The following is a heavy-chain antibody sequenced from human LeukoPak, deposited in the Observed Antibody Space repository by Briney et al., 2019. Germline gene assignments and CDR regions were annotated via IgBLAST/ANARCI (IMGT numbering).Heavy chain of an antibody. D-gene: IGHD3-16*01. CDR1: GFTVSNYA. V-gene: IGHV3-23*01. CDR2: ISDSGVTA. Sequence: GGSLSLSWGTSGFTVSNYAMSWVRQAPGQVLDWVAAISDSGVTAYYADSVKGHFTISRDNSKSTLYLQMNSLRAEDTAVYYCANLNAPYWGNFDYWGQGTLVTVSS. J-gene: IGHJ4*02. CDR3: ANLNAPYWGNFDY.